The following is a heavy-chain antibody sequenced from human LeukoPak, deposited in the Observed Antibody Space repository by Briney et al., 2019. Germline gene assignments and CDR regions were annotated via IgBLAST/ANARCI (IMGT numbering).Heavy chain of an antibody. CDR1: GGSFSGYY. J-gene: IGHJ4*02. V-gene: IGHV4-34*01. Sequence: SETLSLTCAVYGGSFSGYYWSWIRQPPGKGLEWIGEINHSGSTNYNPSLKSRVTISVDTSKNQFSLKLNSVTAADTAVYYCARADFWSAVDYWGQGTLVTVSS. CDR3: ARADFWSAVDY. D-gene: IGHD3-3*01. CDR2: INHSGST.